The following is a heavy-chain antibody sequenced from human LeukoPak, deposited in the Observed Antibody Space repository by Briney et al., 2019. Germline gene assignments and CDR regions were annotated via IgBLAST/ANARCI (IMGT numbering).Heavy chain of an antibody. Sequence: SETLSLTCPVSGCSISSYSWSWIRQPPGAGLAWIGYIYYSGSTNYNPSLKSRVTISVDTSKNQFSLKLSSVTAADTAVYYCARGRTAMVFDYWGQGTLVTVSS. V-gene: IGHV4-59*01. J-gene: IGHJ4*02. D-gene: IGHD5-18*01. CDR2: IYYSGST. CDR1: GCSISSYS. CDR3: ARGRTAMVFDY.